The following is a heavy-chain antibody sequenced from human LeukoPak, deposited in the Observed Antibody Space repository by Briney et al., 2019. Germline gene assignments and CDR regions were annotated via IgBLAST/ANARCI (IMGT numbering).Heavy chain of an antibody. J-gene: IGHJ4*02. V-gene: IGHV3-23*01. CDR3: AKDWRAAPYFDY. CDR1: GFTFSSYA. CDR2: ISGSGGST. D-gene: IGHD3-3*01. Sequence: PGGSLRLSCAASGFTFSSYAMSWVRQAPGKGLEWVSAISGSGGSTYYADSVKGRFTISRDNSKNTLYLQMNSLRAEDTVVYYCAKDWRAAPYFDYWGQGTLVTVSS.